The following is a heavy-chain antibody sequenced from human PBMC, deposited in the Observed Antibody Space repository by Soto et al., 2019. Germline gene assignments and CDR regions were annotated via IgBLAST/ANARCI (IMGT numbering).Heavy chain of an antibody. CDR2: IYWNNDQ. V-gene: IGHV2-5*01. J-gene: IGHJ4*02. CDR3: ARWGFTGYNNHY. D-gene: IGHD5-12*01. CDR1: GFSLSARGVA. Sequence: SGPTLVNPTQTLTRSSTFSGFSLSARGVAVGWIRQPPGKALEWLALIYWNNDQYYSPFLRSRLTITKDTSKNQVVLTVTNMDPVDTATYYCARWGFTGYNNHYWGQGTLVTVSS.